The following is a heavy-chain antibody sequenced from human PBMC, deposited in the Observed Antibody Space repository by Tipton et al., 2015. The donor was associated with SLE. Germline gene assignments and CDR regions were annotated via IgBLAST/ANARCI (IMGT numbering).Heavy chain of an antibody. Sequence: SLRLSCAASGFTFSNYGMHWVRQAPGKGLEWVSVISDSGGGTNYADFVKGRFTISRDNSKDTVYLEMNSLRAADTAVYYCARRNSESGAFDMWGQGTLVTVSS. CDR2: ISDSGGGT. D-gene: IGHD3-10*01. CDR1: GFTFSNYG. CDR3: ARRNSESGAFDM. V-gene: IGHV3-23*01. J-gene: IGHJ3*02.